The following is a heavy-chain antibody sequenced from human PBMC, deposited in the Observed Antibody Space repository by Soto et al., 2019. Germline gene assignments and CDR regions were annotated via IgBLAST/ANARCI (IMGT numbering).Heavy chain of an antibody. Sequence: ASVKVSCKASGCTFSSYAISWVRQAPGQGLEWMGGIIPIFGTANYAQKFQGRVTITADESTSTAYMELSSLRSEDTAVYYCAREDIVVVPAAPRIAAAGRYYYYGMDVWGQGTTVTVSS. J-gene: IGHJ6*02. CDR1: GCTFSSYA. V-gene: IGHV1-69*13. D-gene: IGHD2-2*01. CDR3: AREDIVVVPAAPRIAAAGRYYYYGMDV. CDR2: IIPIFGTA.